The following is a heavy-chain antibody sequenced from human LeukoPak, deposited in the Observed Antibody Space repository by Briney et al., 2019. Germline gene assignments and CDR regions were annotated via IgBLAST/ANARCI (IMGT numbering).Heavy chain of an antibody. CDR3: ARDLVL. CDR2: ISSSSSYI. Sequence: GGSLRLSCAASGFTFSSYSMNWVRQAPGKGLEWVSSISSSSSYIYYADSAKGRFTISRDNAKNSLYLQMNSLRAEDTAVYYCARDLVLGGQGTLVTVSS. J-gene: IGHJ4*02. CDR1: GFTFSSYS. V-gene: IGHV3-21*01. D-gene: IGHD4/OR15-4a*01.